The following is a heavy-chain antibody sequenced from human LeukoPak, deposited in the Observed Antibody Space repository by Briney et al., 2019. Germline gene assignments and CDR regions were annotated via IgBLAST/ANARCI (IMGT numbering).Heavy chain of an antibody. CDR3: AKERNSYGYRPKSQGFDY. J-gene: IGHJ4*02. V-gene: IGHV3-7*01. CDR2: IKQAGSGK. CDR1: VFTYRM. D-gene: IGHD5-18*01. Sequence: PGGTLRLFCGASVFTYRMIYGVRQAPGKGLDWVAKIKQAGSGKYYLDSVKGRFTIPRDKPNNSLYLQRTGLRAKEPAVYYCAKERNSYGYRPKSQGFDYWGQGTLVTVSS.